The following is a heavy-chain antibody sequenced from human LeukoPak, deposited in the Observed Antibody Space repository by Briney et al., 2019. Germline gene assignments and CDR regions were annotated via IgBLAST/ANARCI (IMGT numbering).Heavy chain of an antibody. V-gene: IGHV4/OR15-8*02. Sequence: SETLSLTCGVSGGSISGTNWWSWVRQPPGQGLEWIGEISLAGQTNYNPSLNGRVTMSLDKSGNQLSLHLTSVTAADTATYFCSRESGPFCPFGYWGQGTLVIVSS. CDR2: ISLAGQT. J-gene: IGHJ4*02. D-gene: IGHD1-26*01. CDR1: GGSISGTNW. CDR3: SRESGPFCPFGY.